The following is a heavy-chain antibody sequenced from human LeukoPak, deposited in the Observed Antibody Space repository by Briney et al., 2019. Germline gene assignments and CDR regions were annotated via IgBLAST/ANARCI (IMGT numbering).Heavy chain of an antibody. D-gene: IGHD3-22*01. Sequence: PGGSLRLSCAASGFTFSSYAMHWVRQAPGKGLEWVAVISYDGSNKYYADSVKGRFTISRDNSKNTLYLQMNSLRAEDTAVYYCARWGTTQNSSGYYFDAFDIWGQGTMVTVPS. J-gene: IGHJ3*02. CDR1: GFTFSSYA. CDR2: ISYDGSNK. CDR3: ARWGTTQNSSGYYFDAFDI. V-gene: IGHV3-30-3*01.